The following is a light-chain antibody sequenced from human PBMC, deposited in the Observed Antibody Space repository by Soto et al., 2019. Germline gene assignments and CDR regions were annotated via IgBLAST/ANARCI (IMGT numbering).Light chain of an antibody. CDR2: AAS. CDR1: QSISVH. Sequence: DIQMTQSPSSLSASVGDTVTITCRASQSISVHLNWYQQKPGKVPKLLIYAASNLESGVPSSFSGSGSETDVALTISSLQPEYYATYYCQQSYIAPYTFGQGTKLQIK. CDR3: QQSYIAPYT. V-gene: IGKV1-39*01. J-gene: IGKJ2*01.